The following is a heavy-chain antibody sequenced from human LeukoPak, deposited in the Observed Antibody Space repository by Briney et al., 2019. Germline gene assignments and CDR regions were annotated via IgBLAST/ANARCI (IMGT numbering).Heavy chain of an antibody. V-gene: IGHV1-69*01. CDR1: GGTLSRYA. CDR2: VIPIFGTA. J-gene: IGHJ3*02. D-gene: IGHD2-21*02. CDR3: ARALDPCGGDCYETHAFDI. Sequence: PLKFSCKASGGTLSRYAIRWVRHAPGHGLEWIGEVIPIFGTANYAQKIQGRVTITADESTSTAYMQLSGPRSEDTAVYYCARALDPCGGDCYETHAFDIWGQGTIVTVSS.